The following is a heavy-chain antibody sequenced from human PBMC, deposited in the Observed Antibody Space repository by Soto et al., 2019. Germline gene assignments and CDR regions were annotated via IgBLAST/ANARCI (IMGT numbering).Heavy chain of an antibody. J-gene: IGHJ4*02. CDR3: ARDPYYYDSSGYYLCDY. CDR1: GFTFSSYA. Sequence: GGSLRLSCAASGFTFSSYAMHWVRQAPGKGLEWVAVISYDGSNKYYADSVKGRFTISRDNSKNTLYLQMNSLRAEDTAVYYCARDPYYYDSSGYYLCDYWGQGTLVTVSS. D-gene: IGHD3-22*01. V-gene: IGHV3-30-3*01. CDR2: ISYDGSNK.